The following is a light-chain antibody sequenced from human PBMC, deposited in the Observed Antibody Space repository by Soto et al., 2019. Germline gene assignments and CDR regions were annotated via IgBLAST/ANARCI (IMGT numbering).Light chain of an antibody. J-gene: IGKJ1*01. CDR3: QQYADPTRT. CDR1: QSVSSSY. V-gene: IGKV3-20*01. Sequence: IWLTQYPGTLSLSPGEGTTLSCRGSQSVSSSYLVWYQQRSGKAPRLLIFDASIRVPTTPARLSGSVYGTELTLTISSLEYEDFEVYLCQQYADPTRTFGQGTKVDIK. CDR2: DAS.